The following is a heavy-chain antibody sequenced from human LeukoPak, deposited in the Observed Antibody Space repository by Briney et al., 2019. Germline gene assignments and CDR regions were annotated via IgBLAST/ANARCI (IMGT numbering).Heavy chain of an antibody. Sequence: GGSLRLSCPASAFTFSSYAMTWVRQAPGKGLEWVSAVSGSGSVTYYTDSVKGRFTISRDNSKNTLYLQMNSLRAEDTAVYYCATRITAAGFDYWGQGTLVTVSS. CDR1: AFTFSSYA. J-gene: IGHJ4*02. V-gene: IGHV3-23*01. CDR3: ATRITAAGFDY. CDR2: VSGSGSVT. D-gene: IGHD6-13*01.